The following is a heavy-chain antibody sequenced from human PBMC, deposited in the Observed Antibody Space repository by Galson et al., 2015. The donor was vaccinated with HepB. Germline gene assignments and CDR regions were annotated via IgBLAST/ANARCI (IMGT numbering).Heavy chain of an antibody. Sequence: SVKVSCKASGGTFSSYAISWVRQAPGQGLEWMGRIIPILGIANYAQKFQGRVTITADKSTSTAYMELSSLRSEDTAVYYCAGVRGVIPTPAGYMDVWGKGTTVTVSS. CDR1: GGTFSSYA. CDR2: IIPILGIA. J-gene: IGHJ6*03. CDR3: AGVRGVIPTPAGYMDV. V-gene: IGHV1-69*04. D-gene: IGHD3-10*01.